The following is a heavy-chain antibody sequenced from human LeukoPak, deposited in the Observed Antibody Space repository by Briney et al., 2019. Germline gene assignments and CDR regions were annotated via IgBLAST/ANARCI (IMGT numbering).Heavy chain of an antibody. D-gene: IGHD3-10*01. CDR3: ATDLIHYYTSGAKT. V-gene: IGHV3-21*01. J-gene: IGHJ5*02. CDR1: GFTFSSYS. Sequence: GGSLRLSCAASGFTFSSYSMNWVRQAPGKGLEWVSSITTSSSYIYYADSVKGRFTISRDNAKNSLFLQMNSLRAEDTAVYYCATDLIHYYTSGAKTWGQGTLVTVSS. CDR2: ITTSSSYI.